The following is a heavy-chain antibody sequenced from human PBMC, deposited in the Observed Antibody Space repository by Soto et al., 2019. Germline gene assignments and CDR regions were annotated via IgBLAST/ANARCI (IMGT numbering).Heavy chain of an antibody. CDR1: GGTFSSYA. D-gene: IGHD6-6*01. CDR3: AGGVYSCSSGEYFDY. Sequence: QVQLVQSGAEVKKPGSSVKVSCKASGGTFSSYAISWVRQAPGQGLEWMGGIIPIFGTANYAQKFQGRVTITADESRSTGCMGLGSLGVEDRAVYCCAGGVYSCSSGEYFDYWGQGTLVTVSA. V-gene: IGHV1-69*12. J-gene: IGHJ4*02. CDR2: IIPIFGTA.